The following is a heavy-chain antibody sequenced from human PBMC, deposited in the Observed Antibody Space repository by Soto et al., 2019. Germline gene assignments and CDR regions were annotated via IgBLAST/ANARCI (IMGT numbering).Heavy chain of an antibody. CDR3: AKLVAVAGTDDWFDP. V-gene: IGHV4-61*01. CDR1: GGSVSSGSYH. J-gene: IGHJ5*02. CDR2: ISDTGTT. Sequence: QVQLQESGPGLVKPSETLSLTCTVSGGSVSSGSYHWTWIRQPPGKGLEWIGYISDTGTTNYNPSRKSPGTIXXDXSXXQFSRRLSSVTPADMALDYCAKLVAVAGTDDWFDPWGQGTLVTVSS. D-gene: IGHD6-19*01.